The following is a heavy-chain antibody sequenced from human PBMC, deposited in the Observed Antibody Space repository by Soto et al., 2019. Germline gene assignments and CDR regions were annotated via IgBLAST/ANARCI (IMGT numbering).Heavy chain of an antibody. CDR1: GDTFISSG. D-gene: IGHD2-15*01. CDR3: ARIDYSSGRNCYSAFEI. J-gene: IGHJ3*02. Sequence: VQSGAEVKKPGASVKVSCKASGDTFISSGISWVRQAPGQGLEWMGWISGYKGDTNYAQKFQGRVTLTTDTSTSTAYMELRSLTPGDTAISYCARIDYSSGRNCYSAFEICGQRTLVTVSS. CDR2: ISGYKGDT. V-gene: IGHV1-18*01.